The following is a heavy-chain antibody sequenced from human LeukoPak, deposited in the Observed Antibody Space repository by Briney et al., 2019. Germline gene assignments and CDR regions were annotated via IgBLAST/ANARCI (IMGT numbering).Heavy chain of an antibody. CDR2: IYPGDSDP. J-gene: IGHJ4*02. Sequence: GKSLKISCKGCGYTFTTYWIGWVRQMPGKGLEWMGIIYPGDSDPRYSPSFQGQVTISADKSISTAYLQWSSLKASDSAMYYCVRHGLGSSWFGFDYWGQGTLVTVSS. V-gene: IGHV5-51*01. CDR1: GYTFTTYW. CDR3: VRHGLGSSWFGFDY. D-gene: IGHD6-13*01.